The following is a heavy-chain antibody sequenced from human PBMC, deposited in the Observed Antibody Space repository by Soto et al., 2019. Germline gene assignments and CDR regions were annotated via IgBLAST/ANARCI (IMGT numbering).Heavy chain of an antibody. D-gene: IGHD3-3*01. CDR3: ARGVTIFGVVPYGMDV. CDR2: ISAYNGNT. CDR1: GYTFTSYG. V-gene: IGHV1-18*01. J-gene: IGHJ6*02. Sequence: ASVKVSCKASGYTFTSYGISWVRQAPGQGLEWMGWISAYNGNTNYAQKLQGRVTMTTDTSTSTAYMELRSLRSDDTAVYYCARGVTIFGVVPYGMDVWGQGTTVTVSS.